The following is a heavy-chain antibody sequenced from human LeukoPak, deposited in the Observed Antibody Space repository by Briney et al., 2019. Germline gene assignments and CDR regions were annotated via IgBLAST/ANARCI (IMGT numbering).Heavy chain of an antibody. J-gene: IGHJ4*02. CDR2: INAGSAYT. D-gene: IGHD3-10*01. Sequence: GASEKVSCKASGYNCIKYVIHWVRQAAGQRLEWMGWINAGSAYTKVSQSFQDRVTITRDTSASTAYLEVSSLRYEDRAVYYCARGVGISLPWLPDNWGQGTLVIVSS. CDR3: ARGVGISLPWLPDN. CDR1: GYNCIKYV. V-gene: IGHV1-3*01.